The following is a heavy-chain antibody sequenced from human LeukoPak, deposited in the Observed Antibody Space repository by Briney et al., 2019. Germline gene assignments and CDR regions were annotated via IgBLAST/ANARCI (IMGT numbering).Heavy chain of an antibody. D-gene: IGHD5-18*01. CDR2: KGYDGTYK. J-gene: IGHJ4*02. CDR1: GFTFSFYG. Sequence: GGSLRLSCAASGFTFSFYGMHWVRQGPGKGLEWVATKGYDGTYKYYADSVKGRFTVSRDNSKNTLYLQVNSLRAEDTAIYYCARDLVGVDAVMVAGYWGQGTVVIVSS. CDR3: ARDLVGVDAVMVAGY. V-gene: IGHV3-33*01.